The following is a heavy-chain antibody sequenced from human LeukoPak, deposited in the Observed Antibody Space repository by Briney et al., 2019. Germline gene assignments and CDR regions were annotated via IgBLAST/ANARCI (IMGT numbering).Heavy chain of an antibody. Sequence: PGGPLRLSCAASGFTFSKFAMSWVRQAPGKGPEWVSTISSSGGDTYYADSVKGRFTVSRDNSKNTLFLQMNSLRAEDTALYYCAKGSLGSWYFFDYWGQGTLVTVSS. J-gene: IGHJ4*02. CDR2: ISSSGGDT. CDR1: GFTFSKFA. CDR3: AKGSLGSWYFFDY. V-gene: IGHV3-23*01. D-gene: IGHD6-13*01.